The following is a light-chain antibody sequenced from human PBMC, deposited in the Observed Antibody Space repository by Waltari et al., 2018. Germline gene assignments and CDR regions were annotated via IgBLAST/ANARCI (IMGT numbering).Light chain of an antibody. V-gene: IGKV3-15*01. J-gene: IGKJ4*01. Sequence: ETVMTQSPGTLSVSPGDRVSLSCRASQSVSSELAWYQQKPGQTPRLLISGASTRVTGSPARFSGSGSGTEFTLTISSLQSEDFGVYYCQQYNKWPLTFGGGTKVEIK. CDR3: QQYNKWPLT. CDR2: GAS. CDR1: QSVSSE.